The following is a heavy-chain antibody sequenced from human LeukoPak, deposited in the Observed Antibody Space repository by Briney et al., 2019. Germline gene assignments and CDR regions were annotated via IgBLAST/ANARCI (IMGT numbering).Heavy chain of an antibody. CDR1: GGSLSGYY. V-gene: IGHV4-34*01. CDR2: INHSGST. Sequence: PSETLSLTCAVYGGSLSGYYWSWIRQPPGKGLEWIGEINHSGSTNYNPSLKSRVTISVDTSKNQFSLKLSSVTAADTAVYYCARRGYYYDSSGYFPFDYWGQGTLVTVSS. D-gene: IGHD3-22*01. CDR3: ARRGYYYDSSGYFPFDY. J-gene: IGHJ4*02.